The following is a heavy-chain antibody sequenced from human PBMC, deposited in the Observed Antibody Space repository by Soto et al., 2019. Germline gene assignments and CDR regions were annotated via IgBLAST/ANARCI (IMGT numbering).Heavy chain of an antibody. CDR3: ASFNYYDSSVRGH. J-gene: IGHJ4*02. CDR1: GFTFSSYN. CDR2: ISRTSSTI. Sequence: EVQVVESGGGLVQPGGSLRLSCAASGFTFSSYNLNWVRQAPGKGLEWVSYISRTSSTIYYADSVKGRFTISRDNAKNSLYLQMNSLRDEDTALYYCASFNYYDSSVRGHWGQGTLVTVSS. D-gene: IGHD3-22*01. V-gene: IGHV3-48*02.